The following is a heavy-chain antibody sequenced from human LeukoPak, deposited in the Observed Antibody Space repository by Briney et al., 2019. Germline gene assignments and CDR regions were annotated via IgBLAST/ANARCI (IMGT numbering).Heavy chain of an antibody. V-gene: IGHV3-30*02. CDR3: AKIGTTGTPDAFEI. CDR2: IRYDGSNK. CDR1: GFTFSSYG. Sequence: GGSLRLSCAASGFTFSSYGMHWVRQAPSKGLEWVAFIRYDGSNKYYADSVKGRFTISRDNSKNTLYLQMNSLRAEDTAVYYCAKIGTTGTPDAFEIWGQGTMVTVSS. J-gene: IGHJ3*02. D-gene: IGHD1-1*01.